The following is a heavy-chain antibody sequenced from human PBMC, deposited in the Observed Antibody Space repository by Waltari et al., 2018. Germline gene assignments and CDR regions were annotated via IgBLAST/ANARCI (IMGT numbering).Heavy chain of an antibody. Sequence: QVQLQESGPGLVKPSETLSLTCAVSGYSISSGYYWGWIRQPPGKGLGWIGSIYHSGSTYYNPSLKSRVTISVDTSKNQFSLKLSSVTAADTAVYYCARHPNKSPGWFDPWGQGTLVTVSS. CDR1: GYSISSGYY. J-gene: IGHJ5*02. V-gene: IGHV4-38-2*01. CDR2: IYHSGST. CDR3: ARHPNKSPGWFDP. D-gene: IGHD3-10*01.